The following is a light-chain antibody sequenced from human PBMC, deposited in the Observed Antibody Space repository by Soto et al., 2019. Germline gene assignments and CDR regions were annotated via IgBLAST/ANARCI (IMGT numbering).Light chain of an antibody. V-gene: IGKV3-11*01. J-gene: IGKJ3*01. CDR2: DAS. Sequence: EIVLTQSPATLSLSPGERATLSCRASQSVNNYLAWYQQRPGQAPRLLIYDASNRATGISARFSGSGSGTDFTLTISSLEPEDFAVYYCQHRNNRPFTFGPGTKVDIK. CDR1: QSVNNY. CDR3: QHRNNRPFT.